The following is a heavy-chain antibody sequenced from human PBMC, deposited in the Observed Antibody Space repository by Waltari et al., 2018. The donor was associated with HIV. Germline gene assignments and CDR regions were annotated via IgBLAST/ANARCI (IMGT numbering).Heavy chain of an antibody. CDR1: GFSLSTSGVG. V-gene: IGHV2-5*02. J-gene: IGHJ4*02. CDR2: IYWDDDK. Sequence: QITLKESGPTLVKPTQTLTLTCTFSGFSLSTSGVGVGWIRRPPGKALEWLALIYWDDDKRYSPALKSRLTITKDTTKNQVVLTMTNMDPVDTATYYCAHRRIQLGSSYFDYWGQGTLVTVSS. CDR3: AHRRIQLGSSYFDY. D-gene: IGHD5-18*01.